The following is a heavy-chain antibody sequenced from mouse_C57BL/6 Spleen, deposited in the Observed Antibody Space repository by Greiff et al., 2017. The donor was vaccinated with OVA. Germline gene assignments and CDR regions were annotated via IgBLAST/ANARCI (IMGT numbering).Heavy chain of an antibody. CDR1: GYTFTSYT. J-gene: IGHJ1*03. CDR2: INPSSGYT. V-gene: IGHV1-4*01. Sequence: VQLQQSGAELARPGASVKMSCKASGYTFTSYTMHWVKQRPGQGLEWIGYINPSSGYTKYNQKFEDKATLTADKSSSTAYMQLSSLTSEDSAVYYCARELRYGYFDVWGTGTTVTVSS. CDR3: ARELRYGYFDV. D-gene: IGHD2-12*01.